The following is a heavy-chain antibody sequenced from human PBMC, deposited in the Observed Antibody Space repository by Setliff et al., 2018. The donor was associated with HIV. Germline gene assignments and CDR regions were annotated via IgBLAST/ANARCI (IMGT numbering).Heavy chain of an antibody. J-gene: IGHJ2*01. CDR1: GGSISSYY. CDR2: IYYSGST. CDR3: AREGGQGYSGSGSFYHRNFDL. Sequence: SETLSLTCTVSGGSISSYYWSWIRQPPGKGLEWIGYIYYSGSTNYNPSLKSRVTISVDTSKNQFSLKLSSVTAADTALYYCAREGGQGYSGSGSFYHRNFDLWGRGTLVTVSS. D-gene: IGHD3-10*01. V-gene: IGHV4-59*01.